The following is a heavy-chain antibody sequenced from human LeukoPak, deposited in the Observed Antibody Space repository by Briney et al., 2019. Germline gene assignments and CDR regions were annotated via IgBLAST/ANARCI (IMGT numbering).Heavy chain of an antibody. J-gene: IGHJ4*02. V-gene: IGHV3-74*01. CDR2: INSDGSST. CDR3: VGVTTFDY. D-gene: IGHD4-11*01. CDR1: GFTFSSYA. Sequence: GGSLRLSCAASGFTFSSYAMSWVRQAPGKGLEWVSRINSDGSSTSYAGSVKGRFTISRDNAKSTLYLQMNSLRAEDTAVYYCVGVTTFDYWGQGTLVTVSS.